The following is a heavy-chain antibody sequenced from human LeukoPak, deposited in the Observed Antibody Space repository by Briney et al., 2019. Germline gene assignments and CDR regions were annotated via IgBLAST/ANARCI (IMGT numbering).Heavy chain of an antibody. V-gene: IGHV4-39*01. Sequence: PGGSLRLSCAASGFTFSDYYTSWIRQAPGKGLEWIGSIYYSGSTYYNPSLKSRVTISVDTSKNQFSLKLSSVTAADTAVYYCARHSYSSSFYFDYWGQGTLVTVSS. CDR1: GFTFSDYY. CDR2: IYYSGST. CDR3: ARHSYSSSFYFDY. D-gene: IGHD6-13*01. J-gene: IGHJ4*02.